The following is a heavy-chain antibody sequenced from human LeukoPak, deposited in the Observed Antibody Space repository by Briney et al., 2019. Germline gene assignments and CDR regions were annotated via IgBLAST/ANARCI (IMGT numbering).Heavy chain of an antibody. CDR3: TTDDPINKS. J-gene: IGHJ4*02. Sequence: GGSLRLSCAASGFTFSNAWMSWVRQAPGKGLEEVGLIKSKGNGGTTDFAAPVKGRFTISRDDSKNTLFLQMNSLKTEDTAMYYCTTDDPINKSWGQGTLVTVSS. V-gene: IGHV3-15*01. CDR1: GFTFSNAW. CDR2: IKSKGNGGTT.